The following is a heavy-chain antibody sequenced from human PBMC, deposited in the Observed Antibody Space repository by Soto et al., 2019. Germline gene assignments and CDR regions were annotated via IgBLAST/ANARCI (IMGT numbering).Heavy chain of an antibody. CDR1: GDSVSSDITS. CDR2: SYYRCNWFH. Sequence: QGQLQQSGPGLVKPSQTLSLTCAISGDSVSSDITSWHWIRQSPSRGLEWLGRSYYRCNWFHDYAAAVKSLITINPDTSKNQSSRLLNSITPADTAVYYCARRTAHDVWGQGTVVTVYS. D-gene: IGHD4-17*01. CDR3: ARRTAHDV. J-gene: IGHJ3*01. V-gene: IGHV6-1*01.